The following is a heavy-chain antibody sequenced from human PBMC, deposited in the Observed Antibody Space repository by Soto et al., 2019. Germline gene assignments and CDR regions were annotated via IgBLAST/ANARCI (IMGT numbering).Heavy chain of an antibody. CDR2: ISGNGGST. D-gene: IGHD6-6*01. J-gene: IGHJ4*02. CDR3: AKGSEFSNSYTLDFDF. CDR1: GFTFSSYA. Sequence: GGSLRLSCAASGFTFSSYAMSWVRQAPGRGLEWVSIISGNGGSTYYAASVKGRFTISRDNTKNTLYLQMDSLTAEDTAVYYCAKGSEFSNSYTLDFDFWGPGALVTVSS. V-gene: IGHV3-23*01.